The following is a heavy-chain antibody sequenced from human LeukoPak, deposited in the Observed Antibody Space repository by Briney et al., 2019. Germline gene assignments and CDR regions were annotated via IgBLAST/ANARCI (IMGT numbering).Heavy chain of an antibody. Sequence: GGSLRLSCAASGFTFSTYAITRVRQGPGKGLEWVSAIRPDGDRTYYANSVRGRLTISRDNSKDTVYLQINGLRVEDTAVYYCAREQSGTRGWYTVDYWGQGTLVTVSS. D-gene: IGHD6-19*01. V-gene: IGHV3-23*01. CDR1: GFTFSTYA. CDR3: AREQSGTRGWYTVDY. J-gene: IGHJ4*02. CDR2: IRPDGDRT.